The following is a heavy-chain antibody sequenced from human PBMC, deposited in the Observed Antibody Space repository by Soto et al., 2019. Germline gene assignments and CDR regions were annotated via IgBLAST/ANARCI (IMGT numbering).Heavy chain of an antibody. J-gene: IGHJ5*02. Sequence: DVQLLESGGGLVQPGGSLRLSCAASGFTLRNYAMAWVRQAPGKGLEWVSTIGGGGDSTYYADSVKGRFTISRDNSKNTLYLQMNSLRAEDTAVYYCAKDRMDPRPDCSSTSCLGWFDPWGQGTLVTVSA. D-gene: IGHD2-2*01. CDR3: AKDRMDPRPDCSSTSCLGWFDP. V-gene: IGHV3-23*01. CDR2: IGGGGDST. CDR1: GFTLRNYA.